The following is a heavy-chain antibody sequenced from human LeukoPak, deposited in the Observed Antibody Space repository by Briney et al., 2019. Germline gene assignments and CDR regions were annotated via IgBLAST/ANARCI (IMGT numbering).Heavy chain of an antibody. CDR1: GYTFTNYY. D-gene: IGHD5-24*01. Sequence: GASVKVSCKASGYTFTNYYIHWVRQAPGQGLKWMGLINPGGGNTNYAQNFQGRVTMTRDTSASTVYMELSSLRSEDTAIYYCARIRDGYNDAYDIWGQGTVVTVPS. J-gene: IGHJ3*02. CDR3: ARIRDGYNDAYDI. CDR2: INPGGGNT. V-gene: IGHV1-46*01.